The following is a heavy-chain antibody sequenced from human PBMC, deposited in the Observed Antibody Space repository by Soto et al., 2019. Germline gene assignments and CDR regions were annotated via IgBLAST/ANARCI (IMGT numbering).Heavy chain of an antibody. CDR3: ARHGDGSGSYYYYGMDV. J-gene: IGHJ6*02. CDR2: IYPGDSDT. V-gene: IGHV5-51*01. Sequence: GESLKISCKGSGYSFTSYWIGWVRQMPGKGLEWMGIIYPGDSDTRYSPSFQGQVTISADKSISTAYLQWSSLKASDTAMYYCARHGDGSGSYYYYGMDVWGQGTPVTVSS. CDR1: GYSFTSYW. D-gene: IGHD3-10*01.